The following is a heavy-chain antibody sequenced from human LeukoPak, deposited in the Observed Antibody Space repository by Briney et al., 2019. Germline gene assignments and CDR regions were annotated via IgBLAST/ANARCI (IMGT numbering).Heavy chain of an antibody. CDR1: GGTFSSYA. V-gene: IGHV1-69*13. D-gene: IGHD3-10*01. Sequence: SVKVSCKASGGTFSSYAISWVRQAPGQGLEWMGGIIPIFGTANYAQKFQGRVTITADESTSTAYMELSSLRSEDTAVYYCASSMVRGVIILANSWGQGALVTVSS. CDR3: ASSMVRGVIILANS. J-gene: IGHJ4*02. CDR2: IIPIFGTA.